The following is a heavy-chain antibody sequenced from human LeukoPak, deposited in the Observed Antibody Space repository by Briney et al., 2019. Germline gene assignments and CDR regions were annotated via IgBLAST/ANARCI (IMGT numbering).Heavy chain of an antibody. Sequence: PGGSLRLSCAASGFTFSNYAMIWVRQAPGKGLEWVSSISSSSSYIYYADSVKGRFTISRDNAKNSLYLQMNSLRAEDTAVYYCASLGPGAPDAFDIWGQGTMVTVSS. V-gene: IGHV3-21*01. CDR1: GFTFSNYA. CDR3: ASLGPGAPDAFDI. CDR2: ISSSSSYI. D-gene: IGHD1-1*01. J-gene: IGHJ3*02.